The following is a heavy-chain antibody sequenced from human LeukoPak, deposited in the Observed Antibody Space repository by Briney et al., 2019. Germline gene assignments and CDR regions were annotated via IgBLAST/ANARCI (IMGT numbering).Heavy chain of an antibody. Sequence: ASVKVSCKASGFTFTGYYMHWVRQAPGQGPEWMGWINPNSGGTNYAQKFQGRVTMTRDTSISTAYMELSRLRSDDTAVYYCARAMGSYYPYYFDYWGQGTLVTVSS. CDR1: GFTFTGYY. CDR3: ARAMGSYYPYYFDY. J-gene: IGHJ4*02. D-gene: IGHD1-26*01. V-gene: IGHV1-2*02. CDR2: INPNSGGT.